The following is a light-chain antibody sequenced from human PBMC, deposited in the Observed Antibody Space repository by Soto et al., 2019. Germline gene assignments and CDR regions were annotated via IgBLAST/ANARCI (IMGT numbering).Light chain of an antibody. V-gene: IGKV2-28*01. CDR1: QSLLNTNRYEY. CDR2: LGS. CDR3: MQSLQTPPG. Sequence: DIVMTQSPLSLSVTPGEPASISCRSSQSLLNTNRYEYLHWYVQKPGQSPQLLIYLGSNRASGVTERFSGSGSDTDFTLKISRVEAEDVGVYYCMQSLQTPPGFGGGTKVEI. J-gene: IGKJ4*01.